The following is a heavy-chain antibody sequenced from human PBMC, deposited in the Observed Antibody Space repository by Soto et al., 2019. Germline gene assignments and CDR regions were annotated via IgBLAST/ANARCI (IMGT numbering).Heavy chain of an antibody. CDR2: INAGNGNT. CDR3: PRDMVCLGVLLDETYYNGMYS. D-gene: IGHD3-16*01. Sequence: ASVKVSCKASGYTFTSYAMHWVRQAPGQRLEWMGWINAGNGNTKYSQKFQGRVTITRDTSASTAYMELSSLRSEDTAVYYCPRDMVCLGVLLDETYYNGMYSWAQGTTVPVS. CDR1: GYTFTSYA. J-gene: IGHJ6*02. V-gene: IGHV1-3*01.